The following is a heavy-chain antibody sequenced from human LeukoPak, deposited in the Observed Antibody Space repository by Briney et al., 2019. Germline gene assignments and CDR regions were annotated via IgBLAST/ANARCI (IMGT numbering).Heavy chain of an antibody. CDR3: ATVAPEDYYFDY. CDR1: GYTLTELS. CDR2: FDPEDGET. D-gene: IGHD3/OR15-3a*01. Sequence: GASVKVSCKVSGYTLTELSMHWVRQAPGKGLEWMGGFDPEDGETIYAQKFRGRVAMTEDTSTDTAYMELSSLRSEDTAVYYCATVAPEDYYFDYWGQGTLVTVSS. V-gene: IGHV1-24*01. J-gene: IGHJ4*02.